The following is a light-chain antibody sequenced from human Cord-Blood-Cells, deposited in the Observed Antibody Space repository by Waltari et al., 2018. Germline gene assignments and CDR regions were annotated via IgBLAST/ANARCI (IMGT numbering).Light chain of an antibody. CDR1: QSVLYSSNNKTY. Sequence: DIAMPQSPDSLAVSLGARATINCKSRQSVLYSSNNKTYLAWYQQKPGQPPKLLIYWASTRESGVPDRFSGSGSGTDFTLTISSLQAEDVAVYYCQQYYSTPYSFGQGTKLEIK. V-gene: IGKV4-1*01. CDR2: WAS. CDR3: QQYYSTPYS. J-gene: IGKJ2*03.